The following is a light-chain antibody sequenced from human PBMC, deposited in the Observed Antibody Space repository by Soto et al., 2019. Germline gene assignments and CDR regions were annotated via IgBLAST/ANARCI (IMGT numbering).Light chain of an antibody. Sequence: DIVMTQSPDSLAVSLGERATINCKSSQSVLYRSNNKNHLAWYQHKPGQPPKLLIYWASTRESGVPDRFSGSGSGTDFTLTISSLQAEDVAVYYCQQYYSTPWTFGQGTKVEIK. CDR1: QSVLYRSNNKNH. J-gene: IGKJ1*01. CDR2: WAS. CDR3: QQYYSTPWT. V-gene: IGKV4-1*01.